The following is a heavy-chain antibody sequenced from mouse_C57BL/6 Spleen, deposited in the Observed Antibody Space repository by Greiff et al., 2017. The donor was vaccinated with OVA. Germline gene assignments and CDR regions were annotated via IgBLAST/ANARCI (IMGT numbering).Heavy chain of an antibody. CDR1: GYSITSGYY. D-gene: IGHD2-4*01. Sequence: EVQLVESGPGLVKPSQSLSLTCSVTGYSITSGYYWNWIRQFPGNKLEWMGYISYDGSNNYNPSLKNRISITRDTSKNQFFLKLNSVTTEDTATYYCARDPSFYYDYHWYFDVWGTGTTVTVSS. J-gene: IGHJ1*03. V-gene: IGHV3-6*01. CDR2: ISYDGSN. CDR3: ARDPSFYYDYHWYFDV.